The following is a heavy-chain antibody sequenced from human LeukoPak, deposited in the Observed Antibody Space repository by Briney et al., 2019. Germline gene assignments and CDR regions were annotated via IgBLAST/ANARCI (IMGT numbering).Heavy chain of an antibody. D-gene: IGHD6-19*01. Sequence: GGSLRLSCAASGFTFSDYYMSWIRQAPGKGLGWVSYISGSGSTIYYADSVKGRFTISRDNAKNSLYLQMNSLRAEDTAVYYCARAFSSGSPFDYWGQGTLVTVSS. CDR1: GFTFSDYY. J-gene: IGHJ4*02. V-gene: IGHV3-11*01. CDR2: ISGSGSTI. CDR3: ARAFSSGSPFDY.